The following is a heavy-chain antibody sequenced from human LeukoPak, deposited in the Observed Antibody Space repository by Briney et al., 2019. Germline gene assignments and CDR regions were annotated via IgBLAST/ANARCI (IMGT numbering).Heavy chain of an antibody. J-gene: IGHJ4*02. Sequence: GASVKVSCKASGYTFTSYDLNWVRQSTGQGLEWMGWMNPNSGGTNYAQKFQGRVTMTRDTSISTAYMELSRLRSDDTAVYYCARDPDIVATTWGQGTLVTVSS. CDR2: MNPNSGGT. V-gene: IGHV1-2*02. D-gene: IGHD5-12*01. CDR3: ARDPDIVATT. CDR1: GYTFTSYD.